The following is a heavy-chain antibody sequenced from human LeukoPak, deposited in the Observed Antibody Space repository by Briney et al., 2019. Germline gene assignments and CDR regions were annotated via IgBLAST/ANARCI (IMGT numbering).Heavy chain of an antibody. CDR2: ISYDGSNK. V-gene: IGHV3-30*03. J-gene: IGHJ4*02. CDR1: GFTFSRHW. CDR3: ARVGGRGFFDY. D-gene: IGHD2-15*01. Sequence: GGSLRLSCEASGFTFSRHWLTWVRQAPGKGLEWVAVISYDGSNKYYADSVKGRFTISRDNSKNTLYLQMNSLRAEDTAVYYCARVGGRGFFDYWGQGTLVTVSS.